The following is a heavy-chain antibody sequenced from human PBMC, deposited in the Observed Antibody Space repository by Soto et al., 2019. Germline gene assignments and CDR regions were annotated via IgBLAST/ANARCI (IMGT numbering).Heavy chain of an antibody. D-gene: IGHD2-21*01. CDR2: FRPFVEAA. CDR1: GDTFTNYA. J-gene: IGHJ4*02. V-gene: IGHV1-69*01. Sequence: QLRLVQSGAEVRKPGSSVKVPCKAPGDTFTNYAISWLRLVPGQGLEWMGGFRPFVEAADLAQKFRGRLTITADASTSTAHMELSDLRSEDTAIYYCARGGYSNSWRFDYWGQGALITVS. CDR3: ARGGYSNSWRFDY.